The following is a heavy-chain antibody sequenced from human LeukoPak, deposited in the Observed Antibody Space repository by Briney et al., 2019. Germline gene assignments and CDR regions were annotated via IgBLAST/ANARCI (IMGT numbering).Heavy chain of an antibody. CDR2: IGAYNGDT. J-gene: IGHJ4*02. CDR3: VRDHCSGGSGPSFDY. Sequence: ASVKVSCKPSGYTFTNYGISWVRQAPGQGLEWMGWIGAYNGDTNYAQKLQGRVTMTTDTSTSTAYMELKSLRSDDTAVYYCVRDHCSGGSGPSFDYWGQGTLVTVSS. V-gene: IGHV1-18*01. D-gene: IGHD2-15*01. CDR1: GYTFTNYG.